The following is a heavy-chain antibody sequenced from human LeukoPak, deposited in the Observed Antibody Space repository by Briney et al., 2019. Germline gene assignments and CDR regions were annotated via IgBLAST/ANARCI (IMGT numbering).Heavy chain of an antibody. D-gene: IGHD1-26*01. CDR2: IRYDGGNA. V-gene: IGHV3-30*02. Sequence: GGSLRLSCAASGFIFNSYGMHWVRQAPGKGLEWIGFIRYDGGNAYYGDSVKGRFTVSRDNSKNTLYLQMNSLRAEDTAVYYCARGATSYMDVWGKGTTVTVSS. J-gene: IGHJ6*03. CDR3: ARGATSYMDV. CDR1: GFIFNSYG.